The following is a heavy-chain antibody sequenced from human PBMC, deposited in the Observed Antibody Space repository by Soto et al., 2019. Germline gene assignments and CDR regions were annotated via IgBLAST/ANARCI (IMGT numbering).Heavy chain of an antibody. CDR2: VYNSGST. CDR3: ARYRREAVAGYTLDN. CDR1: GGSISSNY. J-gene: IGHJ4*02. D-gene: IGHD6-13*01. Sequence: SETLSLTCTVSGGSISSNYWTWIRQPPGKGLEGIGYVYNSGSTNYNPSLKSRVTISEDTSKSQFSLKVNSMTAADTAVYYCARYRREAVAGYTLDNWGQGILVTVSS. V-gene: IGHV4-59*01.